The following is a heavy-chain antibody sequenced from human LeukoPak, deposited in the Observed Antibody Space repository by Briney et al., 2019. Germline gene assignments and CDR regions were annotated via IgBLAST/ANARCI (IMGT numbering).Heavy chain of an antibody. J-gene: IGHJ6*02. CDR3: ARRREVYDSSGYYGMDV. Sequence: GGSLRLSCAASGFTVSSNYMSWVRQAPGKGLEWVSVIYSGGSTYYADSVKGRFTISRDNSKNTLYLQMNSLRAEDTAVYYCARRREVYDSSGYYGMDVWGQGTTVTVSS. D-gene: IGHD3-22*01. V-gene: IGHV3-66*04. CDR1: GFTVSSNY. CDR2: IYSGGST.